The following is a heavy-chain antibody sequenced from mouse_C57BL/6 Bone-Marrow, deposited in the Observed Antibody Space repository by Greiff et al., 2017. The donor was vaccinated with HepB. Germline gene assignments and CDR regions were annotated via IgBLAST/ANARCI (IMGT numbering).Heavy chain of an antibody. J-gene: IGHJ1*03. CDR2: IDPSDSYT. V-gene: IGHV1-69*01. D-gene: IGHD2-12*01. CDR1: GYTFTSYW. CDR3: ARGNYREYFDV. Sequence: QVQLKQPGAELVMPGASVKLSCKASGYTFTSYWMHWVKQRPGQGLEWIGEIDPSDSYTNYNQKFKGKSTLTVDKSSSTAYMQLSSLTSEDSAVYYCARGNYREYFDVWGTGTTVTVSS.